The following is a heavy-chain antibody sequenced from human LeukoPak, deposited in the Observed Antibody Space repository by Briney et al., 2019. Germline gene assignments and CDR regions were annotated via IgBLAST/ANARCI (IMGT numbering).Heavy chain of an antibody. V-gene: IGHV3-64D*09. CDR3: VKGQEVVYAPTFDY. D-gene: IGHD2-8*02. J-gene: IGHJ4*02. CDR2: IGTNGIST. CDR1: GFTFNTYA. Sequence: GGSLTLSCSASGFTFNTYAIHWVRQAPGNGLEYDSSIGTNGISTYYADSVTGRFTISRDNSKNSLYLQLSSLRAEDTAVYYCVKGQEVVYAPTFDYWGQGTLVTVSS.